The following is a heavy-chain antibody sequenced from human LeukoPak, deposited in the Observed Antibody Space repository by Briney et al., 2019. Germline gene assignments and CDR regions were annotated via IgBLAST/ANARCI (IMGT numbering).Heavy chain of an antibody. V-gene: IGHV4-30-2*01. J-gene: IGHJ5*02. CDR2: IYHSGST. D-gene: IGHD2-2*01. Sequence: SQTLSLTCAVSGGSISSGCYSWSWIRQPPGKGLEWIGYIYHSGSTYYNPSLKSRVTISVDRSKNQFSLKLSSVTAADTAVYYCARGPWSVDIVVVPAFSGWFDPWGQGTLVTVSS. CDR3: ARGPWSVDIVVVPAFSGWFDP. CDR1: GGSISSGCYS.